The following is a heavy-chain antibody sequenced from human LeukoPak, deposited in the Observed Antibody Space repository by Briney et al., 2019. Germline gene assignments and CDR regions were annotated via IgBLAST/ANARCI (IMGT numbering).Heavy chain of an antibody. CDR1: GFTFSSYS. Sequence: GGSLRLSCAASGFTFSSYSMNWVRQAPGKGLEWVSSISSSSSYIYYADSAKGRFTISRDNAKNSLYLQMNSLRAEDTAVYYCARGVGATTNRNFDYWGQGTLVTVSS. CDR2: ISSSSSYI. CDR3: ARGVGATTNRNFDY. V-gene: IGHV3-21*01. J-gene: IGHJ4*02. D-gene: IGHD1-26*01.